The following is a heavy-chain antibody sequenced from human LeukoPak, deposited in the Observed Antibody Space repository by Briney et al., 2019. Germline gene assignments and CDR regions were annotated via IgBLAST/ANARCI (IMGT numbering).Heavy chain of an antibody. J-gene: IGHJ4*02. CDR2: IWYDGSRD. V-gene: IGHV3-33*01. CDR3: ARPRYDFWSGYYDY. D-gene: IGHD3-3*01. CDR1: GLTFRNYG. Sequence: PGTSLRLSCAASGLTFRNYGMNWVRQAPGKGLKWVTLIWYDGSRDYYVDFVKGRFTVSRDNSRNTLYLQMRNLRAEDTAVYYCARPRYDFWSGYYDYWGQGTLVTVSS.